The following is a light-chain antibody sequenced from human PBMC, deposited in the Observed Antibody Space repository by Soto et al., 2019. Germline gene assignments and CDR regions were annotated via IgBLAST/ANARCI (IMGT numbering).Light chain of an antibody. CDR2: GNT. V-gene: IGLV1-40*01. CDR1: RSNIGAGYD. CDR3: LSFDSSLSVV. J-gene: IGLJ2*01. Sequence: SVLTQPPSVSGAPGQRVTLSCTGSRSNIGAGYDVHWYQQLPGRAPKLLIYGNTNRPSGVPDRFSGSKSGTSASLAITGLQAEDEADYYCLSFDSSLSVVFGGGTKLTVL.